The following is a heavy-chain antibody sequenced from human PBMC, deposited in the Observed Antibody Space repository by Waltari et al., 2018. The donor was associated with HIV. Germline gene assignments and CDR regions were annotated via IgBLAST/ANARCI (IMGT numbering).Heavy chain of an antibody. J-gene: IGHJ4*02. CDR1: GFTLAPTG. V-gene: IGHV3-23*01. CDR3: AKESFAATGPLEW. D-gene: IGHD2-8*02. CDR2: ISASDNST. Sequence: EVQLMESGGGLVQPGGSLRRACLVSGFTLAPTGTTRFRQIPGRGLEWVSSISASDNSTHYGDSVKGRFTISRDISKSAVFLQMDNLRGDDTATYYCAKESFAATGPLEWWGQGVLVTV.